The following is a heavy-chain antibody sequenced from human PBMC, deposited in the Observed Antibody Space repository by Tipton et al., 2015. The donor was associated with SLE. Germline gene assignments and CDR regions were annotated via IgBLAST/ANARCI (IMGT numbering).Heavy chain of an antibody. Sequence: TLSLTCTVSGGSIHTVNYFWSWIRQPAGKALEWIGRIHSTGSTDYNPSLKSRVTISVDTSKNQFSLKLSSVTAADTAVYYCARVDSSYTYYYYGMDVWGQGTTVTVSS. CDR2: IHSTGST. V-gene: IGHV4-61*02. D-gene: IGHD6-6*01. CDR3: ARVDSSYTYYYYGMDV. J-gene: IGHJ6*02. CDR1: GGSIHTVNYF.